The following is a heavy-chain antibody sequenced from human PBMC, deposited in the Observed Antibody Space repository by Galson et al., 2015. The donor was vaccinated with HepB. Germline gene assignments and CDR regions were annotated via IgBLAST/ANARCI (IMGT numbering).Heavy chain of an antibody. CDR3: AREVVITSAFDI. V-gene: IGHV1-69*13. Sequence: SVKVSCKASGGTFSSYAISWVRQAPGQGLEWMGGIIPIFGTANYAQKFQGRVTITADESTSTAYMELSSLRSEDTAVYYCAREVVITSAFDIWGQGTMVTVSS. J-gene: IGHJ3*02. CDR1: GGTFSSYA. D-gene: IGHD3-22*01. CDR2: IIPIFGTA.